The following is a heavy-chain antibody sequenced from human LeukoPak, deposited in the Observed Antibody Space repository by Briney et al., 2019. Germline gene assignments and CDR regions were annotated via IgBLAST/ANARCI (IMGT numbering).Heavy chain of an antibody. CDR1: GYTLTELS. D-gene: IGHD5-18*01. V-gene: IGHV1-69*13. J-gene: IGHJ4*02. CDR2: IIPIFGTA. CDR3: ARDGYSYGNKYYFDY. Sequence: SVKVSCKVSGYTLTELSMHWVRQAPGQGLEWMGGIIPIFGTANYAQKFQGRVTITADESTSTAYMELSSLRSEDTAVYYCARDGYSYGNKYYFDYWGQGTLVTVSS.